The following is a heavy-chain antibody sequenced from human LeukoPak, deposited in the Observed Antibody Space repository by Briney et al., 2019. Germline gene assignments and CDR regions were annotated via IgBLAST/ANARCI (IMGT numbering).Heavy chain of an antibody. CDR1: GGSFSGYY. D-gene: IGHD6-19*01. CDR2: INHSGST. J-gene: IGHJ5*02. Sequence: SETLSLTCAVYGGSFSGYYWSWIRQPPGKGLEWIGEINHSGSTNYNPSLKSRVTISVGTSKNQFSLKLSSVTAADTAVYYCAATGIAVAGPQNWFDPWGQGTLVTVSS. CDR3: AATGIAVAGPQNWFDP. V-gene: IGHV4-34*01.